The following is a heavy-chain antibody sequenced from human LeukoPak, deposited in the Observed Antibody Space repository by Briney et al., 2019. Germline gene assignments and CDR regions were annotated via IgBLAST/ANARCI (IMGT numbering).Heavy chain of an antibody. Sequence: SETLSLTCTVSGGSISSYYWSWIRQPPGKGLEWIGYTYYSGITNYNPSLKSRVTISVDTSKNQFSLKLSSVTAADTAVYYCARAVAKVNYAFDYWGQGTLVTVSS. V-gene: IGHV4-59*01. CDR2: TYYSGIT. D-gene: IGHD1-7*01. J-gene: IGHJ4*02. CDR1: GGSISSYY. CDR3: ARAVAKVNYAFDY.